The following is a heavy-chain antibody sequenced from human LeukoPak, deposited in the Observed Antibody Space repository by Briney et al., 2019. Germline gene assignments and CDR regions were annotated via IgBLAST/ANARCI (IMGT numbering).Heavy chain of an antibody. CDR1: GGSFSGYY. CDR2: INHSGST. D-gene: IGHD6-19*01. CDR3: AGGIAVAGIDY. V-gene: IGHV4-34*01. J-gene: IGHJ4*02. Sequence: SETLSLTCAVYGGSFSGYYWSWIRQPPGKGLEWIGEINHSGSTNYNPSLKSRVTISVDTSKNQFSLKLSPVTAADTAVYYCAGGIAVAGIDYWGQGTLVTVSS.